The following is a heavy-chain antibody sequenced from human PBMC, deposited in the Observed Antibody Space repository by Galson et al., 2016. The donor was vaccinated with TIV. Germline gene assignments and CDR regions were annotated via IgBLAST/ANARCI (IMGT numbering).Heavy chain of an antibody. J-gene: IGHJ3*01. Sequence: SLRPSCAASGFIFSDYALSWVRQAPGKGLEWVSGIRGNGRETYYVDSVKGRFTISRDNSKNMLYLQMSSLRAEDTALYYCAKDSFYDSEAFDAWGQGTMVTVSS. CDR1: GFIFSDYA. CDR2: IRGNGRET. CDR3: AKDSFYDSEAFDA. D-gene: IGHD2/OR15-2a*01. V-gene: IGHV3-23*01.